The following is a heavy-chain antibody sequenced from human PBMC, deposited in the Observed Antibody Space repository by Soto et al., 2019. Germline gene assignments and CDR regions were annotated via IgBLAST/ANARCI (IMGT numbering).Heavy chain of an antibody. J-gene: IGHJ4*02. V-gene: IGHV3-30*18. CDR2: ISYDGSNK. CDR3: AKVRDGYPGDY. CDR1: GFTFSSYG. D-gene: IGHD5-18*01. Sequence: QVQLVESGGGVVQPGRSLRLSCAASGFTFSSYGMHWVRQAPGKGLEWVAVISYDGSNKYYADSVKGRFTISRDNSNNPLYRQMTSLRAEDTAVYYCAKVRDGYPGDYWGQGTLVTVSS.